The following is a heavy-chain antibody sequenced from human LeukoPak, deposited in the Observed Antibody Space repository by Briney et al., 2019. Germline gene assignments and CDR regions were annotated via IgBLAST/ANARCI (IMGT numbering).Heavy chain of an antibody. CDR2: IYYSGST. CDR3: ASSEYSSSFGY. CDR1: GGSISSSSYY. D-gene: IGHD6-6*01. Sequence: SETLSLTCTVSGGSISSSSYYWGWIRQPPGTGLEGIGSIYYSGSTYYNPSLKSRVTISVDTSKNQFSLKLSSVTAADTAVYYCASSEYSSSFGYWGQGTLVTVSS. V-gene: IGHV4-39*07. J-gene: IGHJ4*02.